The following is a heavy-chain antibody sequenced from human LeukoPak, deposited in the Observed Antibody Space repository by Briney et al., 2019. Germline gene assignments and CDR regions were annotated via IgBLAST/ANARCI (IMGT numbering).Heavy chain of an antibody. CDR2: INPSGGST. CDR3: ATGVSYYNILTGYYNQRAKRAFDI. D-gene: IGHD3-9*01. V-gene: IGHV1-46*01. CDR1: GYTSTSYY. J-gene: IGHJ3*02. Sequence: ASVKVSCKASGYTSTSYYMHWVRQAPGQGLEWMGIINPSGGSTSYAQKFQGRVTMTEDTSTDTAYMELSSLRSEDTAVYYCATGVSYYNILTGYYNQRAKRAFDIWGQGTMVTVSS.